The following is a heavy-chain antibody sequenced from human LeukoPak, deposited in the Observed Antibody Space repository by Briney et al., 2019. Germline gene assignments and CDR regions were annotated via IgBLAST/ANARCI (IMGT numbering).Heavy chain of an antibody. CDR1: GFTFSSYG. V-gene: IGHV3-33*01. J-gene: IGHJ4*02. Sequence: PGGSLGLSCAASGFTFSSYGMHWVRQAPGKGLEWVAVIWYDGSNKYYADSVKGRFTISRDNSKNTLYLQMNSLRAEDTAVYYCARTRSGYYYGGFDYWGQGTLVTVSS. CDR3: ARTRSGYYYGGFDY. CDR2: IWYDGSNK. D-gene: IGHD3-22*01.